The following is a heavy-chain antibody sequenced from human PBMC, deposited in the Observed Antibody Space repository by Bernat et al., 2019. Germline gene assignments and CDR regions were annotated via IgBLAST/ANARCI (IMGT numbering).Heavy chain of an antibody. CDR3: AKGASGAGDFDY. D-gene: IGHD1-26*01. CDR2: IWGDGSKK. V-gene: IGHV3-33*06. Sequence: QVQLVESGGGVVQAGRSLRLSCAASGYTFSKSGMHWVRQAPGKGLEGVAVIWGDGSKKFYADSVKGRFSISKDDSKNTLYLQMNSLTAEDTAVYHCAKGASGAGDFDYWGQGALVTVSS. J-gene: IGHJ4*02. CDR1: GYTFSKSG.